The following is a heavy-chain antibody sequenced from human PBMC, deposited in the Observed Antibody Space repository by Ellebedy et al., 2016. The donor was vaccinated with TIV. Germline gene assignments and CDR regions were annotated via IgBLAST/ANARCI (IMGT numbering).Heavy chain of an antibody. CDR1: GFTFSSYW. D-gene: IGHD1-1*01. V-gene: IGHV3-7*03. J-gene: IGHJ2*01. CDR2: IKQDGSQK. Sequence: PGGSLRLSCAASGFTFSSYWMSWVRQTPGKGLEWVANIKQDGSQKYYVDSVKGRFTISRDNSNNTLYLQLNSLRAEDTALFYCARIQTNWYFNLWGRGTLVTVSS. CDR3: ARIQTNWYFNL.